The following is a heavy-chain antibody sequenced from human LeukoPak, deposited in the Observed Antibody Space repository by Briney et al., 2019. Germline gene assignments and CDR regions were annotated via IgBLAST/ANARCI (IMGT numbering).Heavy chain of an antibody. CDR2: INHSGST. V-gene: IGHV4-34*01. CDR1: GGSFSGYY. Sequence: SETLSLTCAVYGGSFSGYYWSWIRQPPGKGLEWIGEINHSGSTNYNPSLKSRVTISVDTSKNQFSLKLSPVTAADTAVYYCARAELGMVRGVPSWFDPWGQGTLVTVSS. D-gene: IGHD3-10*01. CDR3: ARAELGMVRGVPSWFDP. J-gene: IGHJ5*02.